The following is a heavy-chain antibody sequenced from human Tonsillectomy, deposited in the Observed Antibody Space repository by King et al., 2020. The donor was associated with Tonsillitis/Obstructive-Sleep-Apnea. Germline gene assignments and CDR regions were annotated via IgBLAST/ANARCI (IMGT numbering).Heavy chain of an antibody. D-gene: IGHD2-15*01. CDR1: GYSFTSYW. V-gene: IGHV5-51*01. CDR3: ARQDRATSSPDY. CDR2: IYPGDSDI. Sequence: VQLVQSGAEVKKPGASLKISCKGSGYSFTSYWIGWVRQMPGKGLEWMGIIYPGDSDIRYSPSFEGQVSISVDKSISTAYVQWSSLLASDTAMYYCARQDRATSSPDYWGQGTLVTVSS. J-gene: IGHJ4*02.